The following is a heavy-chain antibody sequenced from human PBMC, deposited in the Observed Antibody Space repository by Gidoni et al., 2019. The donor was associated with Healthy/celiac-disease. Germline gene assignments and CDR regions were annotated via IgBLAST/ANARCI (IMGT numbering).Heavy chain of an antibody. D-gene: IGHD3-9*01. CDR2: IYPGDSDT. J-gene: IGHJ6*02. Sequence: EVQLVQSGAEVKKPGESLKISCKGSGYSFTSYWIGWVRQMPGKGLEWMGIIYPGDSDTRYSPSFQGQFTISADKSISTAYLQWSSLKASDTAMYYCARGGTGYYKGYYYYGMDVWGQGTTVTVSS. CDR1: GYSFTSYW. V-gene: IGHV5-51*03. CDR3: ARGGTGYYKGYYYYGMDV.